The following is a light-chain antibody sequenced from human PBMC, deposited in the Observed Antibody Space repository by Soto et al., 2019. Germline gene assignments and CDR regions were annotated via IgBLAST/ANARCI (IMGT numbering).Light chain of an antibody. CDR3: QQYGSSPPT. Sequence: EIVLTQSTGKLSLSPGERATLSSRASQGVSKNFLAWFQQKPGQAPGRFISGASNRATGIQDRFSGSGSGTDFSLTIYRLESEDLAVYFCQQYGSSPPTFGGVTKVSIK. V-gene: IGKV3-20*01. J-gene: IGKJ4*02. CDR1: QGVSKNF. CDR2: GAS.